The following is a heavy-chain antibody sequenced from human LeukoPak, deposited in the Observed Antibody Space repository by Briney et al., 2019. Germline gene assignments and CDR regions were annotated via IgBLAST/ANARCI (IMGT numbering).Heavy chain of an antibody. J-gene: IGHJ4*02. Sequence: GGSLRLSCAASGFTFSNAWMSWVRQAPGKGLEWVSAISGSGGSTYYADSVKGRFTISRDNSKNTLYLQMNSLRAEDTAVYYCAKAAITMVRGVIDYWGQGTLVTVSS. CDR3: AKAAITMVRGVIDY. D-gene: IGHD3-10*01. V-gene: IGHV3-23*01. CDR1: GFTFSNAW. CDR2: ISGSGGST.